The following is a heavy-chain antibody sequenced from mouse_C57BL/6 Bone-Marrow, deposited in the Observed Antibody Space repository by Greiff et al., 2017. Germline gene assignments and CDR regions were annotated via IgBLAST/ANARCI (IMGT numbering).Heavy chain of an antibody. CDR3: ATIYYDYDWFAY. CDR2: INPSSGYT. Sequence: QVQLQQSGAELAKPGASVKLSCKASGYTFTSYWMHWVKQRPGQGLEWIGYINPSSGYTKYNQKFKYKATLTADKSSSTAYMQLSSLTYEDSAVYYCATIYYDYDWFAYWGQGTLVTVSA. J-gene: IGHJ3*01. V-gene: IGHV1-7*01. D-gene: IGHD2-4*01. CDR1: GYTFTSYW.